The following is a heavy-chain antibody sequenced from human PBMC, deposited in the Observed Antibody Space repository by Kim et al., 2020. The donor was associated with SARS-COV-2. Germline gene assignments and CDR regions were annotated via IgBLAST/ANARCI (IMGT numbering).Heavy chain of an antibody. CDR1: GYTLTELS. CDR3: ATAPANYYGSSGYSYYYYYGRDL. D-gene: IGHD3-22*01. J-gene: IGHJ6*04. Sequence: ASVKVSCKVSGYTLTELSMHWVRQAPGKGLEWMGGFDPEDGETIYAQKFQGRVTMTEDTSTGTAYMELSSLRSEDTAVYYCATAPANYYGSSGYSYYYYYGRDLWGKEHTVTVSS. CDR2: FDPEDGET. V-gene: IGHV1-24*01.